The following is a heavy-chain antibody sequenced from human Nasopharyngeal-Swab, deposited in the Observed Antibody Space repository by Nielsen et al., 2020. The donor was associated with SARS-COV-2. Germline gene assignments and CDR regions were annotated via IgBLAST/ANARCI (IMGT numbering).Heavy chain of an antibody. J-gene: IGHJ6*02. Sequence: WIRQPPGKGLEWIGYIYYTGSTYCNPSLKSRVTISVDTSKNQFSLKLTSVTAADTAVYYCASYSSSSWSSYGMDVWGQGTTVTVSS. CDR3: ASYSSSSWSSYGMDV. D-gene: IGHD6-13*01. CDR2: IYYTGST. V-gene: IGHV4-31*02.